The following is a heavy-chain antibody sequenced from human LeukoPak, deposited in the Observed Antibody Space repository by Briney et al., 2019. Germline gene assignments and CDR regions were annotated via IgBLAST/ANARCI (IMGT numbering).Heavy chain of an antibody. CDR2: IYYSGST. Sequence: SETLSLTCTVPDGSISSYYWNWIRQPPGKGLEWIGYIYYSGSTNHNPSLKSRVTISVDMSKNQFSLKLSPVTAADTAVYYCARGILAVAGTFDYWGQGTLVTVSS. D-gene: IGHD6-19*01. CDR1: DGSISSYY. CDR3: ARGILAVAGTFDY. J-gene: IGHJ4*02. V-gene: IGHV4-59*01.